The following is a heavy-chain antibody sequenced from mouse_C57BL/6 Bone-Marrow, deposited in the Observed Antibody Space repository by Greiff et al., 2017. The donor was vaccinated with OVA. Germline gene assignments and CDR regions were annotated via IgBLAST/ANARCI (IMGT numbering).Heavy chain of an antibody. CDR1: GYTFTSYW. Sequence: QVQLQQPGAELVMPGASVKLSCKASGYTFTSYWMHWVKQRPGQGLEWIGEIDPSDSYTNYNQKFKGKSTLTVDKSSSTAYMQLSSLTSEDSAVYYCARIITTVVAGTDYAMDYWGQGTSVTVSS. CDR3: ARIITTVVAGTDYAMDY. V-gene: IGHV1-69*01. D-gene: IGHD1-1*01. CDR2: IDPSDSYT. J-gene: IGHJ4*01.